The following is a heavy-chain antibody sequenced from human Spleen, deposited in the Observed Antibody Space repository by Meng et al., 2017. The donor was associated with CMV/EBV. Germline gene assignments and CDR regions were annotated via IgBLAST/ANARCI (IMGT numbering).Heavy chain of an antibody. V-gene: IGHV1-69*08. D-gene: IGHD5-24*01. CDR2: IIPFLDTA. CDR1: GGSFNSLT. J-gene: IGHJ4*02. Sequence: SVKVSCKASGGSFNSLTISWVRQAPGQGLEWMGRIIPFLDTAHYAQKFQGRVTIAAAKYTNTAYMELSSLRSDDTAVYYCARDRRDGYNYVRDVLSVYWGQGTLVTVSS. CDR3: ARDRRDGYNYVRDVLSVY.